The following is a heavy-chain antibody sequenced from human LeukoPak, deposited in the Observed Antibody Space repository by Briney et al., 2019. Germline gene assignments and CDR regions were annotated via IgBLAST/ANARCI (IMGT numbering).Heavy chain of an antibody. CDR2: ISSSGSTI. V-gene: IGHV3-48*03. CDR1: GFTFSSYE. CDR3: ARDERGNDNIVVVPLDV. J-gene: IGHJ6*02. D-gene: IGHD2-2*01. Sequence: GSLRLSCAASGFTFSSYEMNWVRQAPGKGLEWVSYISSSGSTIYYADSVKGRFTISRDNAKNLLYLQMNSLRAEDTAVYYCARDERGNDNIVVVPLDVWGQGTTVTVSS.